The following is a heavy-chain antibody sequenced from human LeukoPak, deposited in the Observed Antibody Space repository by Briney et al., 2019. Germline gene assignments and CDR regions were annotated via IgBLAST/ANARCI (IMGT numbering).Heavy chain of an antibody. CDR2: ISTYNGHT. D-gene: IGHD6-13*01. V-gene: IGHV1-18*01. CDR1: GYTFIDYG. J-gene: IGHJ4*02. CDR3: ARDAAAAGPFDH. Sequence: ASVKVSCKASGYTFIDYGVSWVRQAPGQGLEWMGWISTYNGHTYYAQKLQGRVTMTTDTSTSTAYMELRSLRSDDTAVYYCARDAAAAGPFDHWGQETLVTVSS.